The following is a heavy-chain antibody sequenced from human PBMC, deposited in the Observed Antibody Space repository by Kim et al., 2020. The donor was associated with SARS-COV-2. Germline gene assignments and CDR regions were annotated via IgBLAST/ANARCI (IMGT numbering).Heavy chain of an antibody. J-gene: IGHJ4*02. Sequence: SVKVSCKASGGTFSSCAISWVRQAPGQGLEWMGRIIPILGIANYAQKFQGRVTITADKSTSTAYMELSSLRSEDTAVYYCAREGYCGGDCYSSPFDYWGQGTLVTVSS. D-gene: IGHD2-21*02. CDR1: GGTFSSCA. V-gene: IGHV1-69*04. CDR3: AREGYCGGDCYSSPFDY. CDR2: IIPILGIA.